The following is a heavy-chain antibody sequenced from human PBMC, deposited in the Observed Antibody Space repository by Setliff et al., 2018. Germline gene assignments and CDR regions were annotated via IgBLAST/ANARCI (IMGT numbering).Heavy chain of an antibody. J-gene: IGHJ4*02. V-gene: IGHV1-3*01. Sequence: ASVKVSCKASGYIFTDYGVTWVRQAPGQGLEWIGWSSVNGNTKYSQKFQDRVAITRDTSASTAYMELSSLTSEDTAVYFCARGSRGFDYWGQGALVTVSS. CDR1: GYIFTDYG. CDR2: SSVNGNT. CDR3: ARGSRGFDY.